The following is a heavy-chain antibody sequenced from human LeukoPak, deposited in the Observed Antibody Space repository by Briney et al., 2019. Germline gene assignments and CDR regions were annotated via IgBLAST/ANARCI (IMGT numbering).Heavy chain of an antibody. Sequence: GESLKISCKGSGYSFTSYWISWVRQMPGKGLEWMGIIYPGDSDTRYSPSFQGQVTISADRSINTAYLQWHSLKASDTAIYYCARSGGGFDDAADIWGQGTVVTVSS. J-gene: IGHJ3*02. V-gene: IGHV5-51*01. D-gene: IGHD2-15*01. CDR2: IYPGDSDT. CDR1: GYSFTSYW. CDR3: ARSGGGFDDAADI.